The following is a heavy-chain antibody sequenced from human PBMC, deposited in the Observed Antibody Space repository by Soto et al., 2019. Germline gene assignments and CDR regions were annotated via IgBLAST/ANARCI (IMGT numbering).Heavy chain of an antibody. J-gene: IGHJ4*02. V-gene: IGHV3-48*03. CDR1: GFTFSSYE. Sequence: GGSLRLSCAASGFTFSSYEMNWVRQAPGKGLEWVSYISSSGSTIYYADSVKGRFTISRDNAKNSLYLQMNSLRAEDTAVYYCAREKGRGGFPLAYWGQGTLVTVSS. CDR2: ISSSGSTI. CDR3: AREKGRGGFPLAY. D-gene: IGHD2-15*01.